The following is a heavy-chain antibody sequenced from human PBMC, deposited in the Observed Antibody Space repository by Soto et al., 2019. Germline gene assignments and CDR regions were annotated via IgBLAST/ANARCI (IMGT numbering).Heavy chain of an antibody. Sequence: GGSLRLSCAASGFTFSSYAMSWVRQAPGKGLEWVSAISGSGGSTYYADSVKGRFTISRDNSKNTLYLQMNSLRAEYTAVYYCAKDTRVFLPRRQGYSYGYAGYFDYWGQGTLVTVSS. V-gene: IGHV3-23*01. CDR1: GFTFSSYA. D-gene: IGHD5-18*01. CDR3: AKDTRVFLPRRQGYSYGYAGYFDY. CDR2: ISGSGGST. J-gene: IGHJ4*02.